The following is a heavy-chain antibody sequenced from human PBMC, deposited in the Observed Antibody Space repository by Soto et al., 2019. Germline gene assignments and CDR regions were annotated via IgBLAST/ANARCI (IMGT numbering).Heavy chain of an antibody. J-gene: IGHJ4*02. V-gene: IGHV3-23*01. CDR1: GFTFSSYA. D-gene: IGHD3-22*01. Sequence: GGSLRLSCAASGFTFSSYAMSWVCQAPGKGLEWVSAISGSGGSTYYAQKFQERVTITRDMSTSTAYMELSSLRSEDTAVYYWAALDSSGYYLDYWGQGTLVTVSS. CDR2: ISGSGGST. CDR3: AALDSSGYYLDY.